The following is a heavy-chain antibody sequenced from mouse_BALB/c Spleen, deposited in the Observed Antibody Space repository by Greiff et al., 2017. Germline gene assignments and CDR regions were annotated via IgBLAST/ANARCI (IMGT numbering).Heavy chain of an antibody. D-gene: IGHD2-3*01. CDR1: GFTFSSYT. V-gene: IGHV5-12-2*01. CDR2: ISNGGGST. CDR3: ARSGYDGYLSFGY. J-gene: IGHJ3*01. Sequence: EVKVVESGGGLVQPGGSLKLSCAASGFTFSSYTMSWVRQTPEKRLEWVAYISNGGGSTYYPDTVKGRFTISRDNAKNTLYLQMSSLKSEDTAMYYCARSGYDGYLSFGYWGQGTLVTVSA.